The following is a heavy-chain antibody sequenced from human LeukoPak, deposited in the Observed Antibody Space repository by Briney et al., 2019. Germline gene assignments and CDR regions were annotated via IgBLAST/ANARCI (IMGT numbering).Heavy chain of an antibody. J-gene: IGHJ4*02. CDR3: ARNEYSSGWYFAP. CDR1: GGSIRSSYYY. V-gene: IGHV4-39*07. CDR2: IYDSGST. D-gene: IGHD6-19*01. Sequence: SETLSLTCTVSGGSIRSSYYYWGWIRQPPGTGLEWIGSIYDSGSTYYNPSLKSRVTISVDTSKNQFSLKLSSVTAADTAVYYCARNEYSSGWYFAPWGQGTLVTVSS.